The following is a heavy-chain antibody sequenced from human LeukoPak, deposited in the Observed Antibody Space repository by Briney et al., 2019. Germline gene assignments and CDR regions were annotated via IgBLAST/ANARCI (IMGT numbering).Heavy chain of an antibody. CDR2: IYATGSS. J-gene: IGHJ4*02. CDR3: ARGETRLVY. CDR1: GGSISSYN. Sequence: SETLSLTCTVSGGSISSYNWNWIRQPAGKGLEWIGRIYATGSSNYNPSLKSRVTMSVDTSKNQFSLRLSSVTAADTAVYYCARGETRLVYWGQGTLVTVSS. V-gene: IGHV4-4*07. D-gene: IGHD3-16*01.